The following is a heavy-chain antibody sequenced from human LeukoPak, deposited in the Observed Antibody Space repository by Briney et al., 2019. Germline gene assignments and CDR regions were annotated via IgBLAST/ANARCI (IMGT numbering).Heavy chain of an antibody. CDR1: GGSISSYY. Sequence: SEALSLTCTVSGGSISSYYWSWIRQPPGKGLEWIGYIYYSGSTNYNPSLKSRVTISVDTSKNQFSLKLSSVTAADTAVYYCARGVNPLFNSSWHYLYYYYMDVWGKGTTVTVSS. J-gene: IGHJ6*03. V-gene: IGHV4-59*01. CDR3: ARGVNPLFNSSWHYLYYYYMDV. D-gene: IGHD6-13*01. CDR2: IYYSGST.